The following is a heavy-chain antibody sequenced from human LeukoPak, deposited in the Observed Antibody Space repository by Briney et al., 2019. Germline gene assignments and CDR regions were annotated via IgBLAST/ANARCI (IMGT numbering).Heavy chain of an antibody. CDR3: ARHGQQLAEVDY. J-gene: IGHJ4*02. V-gene: IGHV4-39*01. Sequence: WYTLSLPCTVSGCSINSSSYYWGWIRQPPGKGREWLGSIYYSGTPSYTPSLKSRVTISVDTSKNQSSLKLSSVTAADTAVYYCARHGQQLAEVDYWGQGTLVTVSS. CDR2: IYYSGTP. D-gene: IGHD6-6*01. CDR1: GCSINSSSYY.